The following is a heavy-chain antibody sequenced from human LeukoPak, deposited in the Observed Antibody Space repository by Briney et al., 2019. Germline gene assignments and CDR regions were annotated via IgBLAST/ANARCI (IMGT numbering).Heavy chain of an antibody. J-gene: IGHJ6*02. CDR2: ISSSSSYI. CDR3: AREGIVVPKANYYYGMDV. D-gene: IGHD3-22*01. Sequence: TGGSLRLSCAASGFTFSSYSMNWVRQAPGKGLEWVSSISSSSSYIYYADSVKGRFTISRDNAKNSLYLQMNSLRAEDTAVYYCAREGIVVPKANYYYGMDVWGQGTTVTVSS. V-gene: IGHV3-21*01. CDR1: GFTFSSYS.